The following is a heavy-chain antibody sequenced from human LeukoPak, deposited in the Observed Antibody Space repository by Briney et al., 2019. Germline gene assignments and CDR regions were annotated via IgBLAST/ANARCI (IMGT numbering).Heavy chain of an antibody. V-gene: IGHV3-7*01. J-gene: IGHJ4*02. Sequence: GGPLRLSCAASGFSFSTYWMSWVRQAPGEGLGWVANIKQDGSERYYVDSVKGRFTISRDNAKNSLYLQMNSLRAEDTAVYYCARAGNWNDGGYFDYWGQGILVTVSS. CDR2: IKQDGSER. CDR3: ARAGNWNDGGYFDY. D-gene: IGHD1-20*01. CDR1: GFSFSTYW.